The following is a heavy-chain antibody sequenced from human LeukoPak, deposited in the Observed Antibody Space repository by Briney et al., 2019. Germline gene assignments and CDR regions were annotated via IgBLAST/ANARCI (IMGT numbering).Heavy chain of an antibody. CDR2: INSDSGST. V-gene: IGHV1-46*01. D-gene: IGHD2-15*01. J-gene: IGHJ4*02. Sequence: ASVKVSCKASGYIFTRYYIHWVRQAPGQGLEWMGIINSDSGSTTYAQKFQGRVTLTRDTSTSTVYMELRGLKSEDTAVYYCARDLVVVVGPTLDYWRQGTLVTVSS. CDR3: ARDLVVVVGPTLDY. CDR1: GYIFTRYY.